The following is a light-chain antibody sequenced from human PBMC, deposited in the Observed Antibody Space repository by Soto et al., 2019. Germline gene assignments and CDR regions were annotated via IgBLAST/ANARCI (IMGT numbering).Light chain of an antibody. Sequence: ESVLTQSPGTLSLSPGEKATLSCRASQSVSSSYLAWYQQKPGQAPRLLIYGASNRATGIPDRFSGSGSRTDFTFTVSRLEPEDFAVYYCQQFGSSSWTFGQGTKVDIK. CDR2: GAS. CDR3: QQFGSSSWT. CDR1: QSVSSSY. V-gene: IGKV3-20*01. J-gene: IGKJ1*01.